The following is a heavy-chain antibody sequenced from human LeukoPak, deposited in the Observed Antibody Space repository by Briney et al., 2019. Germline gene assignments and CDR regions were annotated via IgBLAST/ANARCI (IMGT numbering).Heavy chain of an antibody. CDR3: ARGGGLAFGSYYYFDY. D-gene: IGHD2-21*01. CDR2: IISSGSNI. Sequence: GGPLRLPCTASGFTFSRYEMNWVRQSPGKGLEWVSYIISSGSNIYYADSVKGRFTISRDNAKNSLYLQMNSLRAEDTAVYYCARGGGLAFGSYYYFDYWGQGTLVTVSS. V-gene: IGHV3-48*03. CDR1: GFTFSRYE. J-gene: IGHJ4*02.